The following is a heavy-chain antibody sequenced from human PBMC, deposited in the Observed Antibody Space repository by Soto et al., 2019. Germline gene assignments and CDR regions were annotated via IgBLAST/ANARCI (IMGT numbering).Heavy chain of an antibody. CDR2: ISSSSSTI. CDR1: GFTFSSYS. CDR3: ARESNYYDSLNWFDP. Sequence: GGVLRLSRAGPGFTFSSYSKNLGRPAPGKGLEWVSYISSSSSTIYYADSVKGRFTISRDNAKNSLYLQMNSLRDEDTAVYYCARESNYYDSLNWFDPWGQGTLVTVSS. J-gene: IGHJ5*02. D-gene: IGHD3-22*01. V-gene: IGHV3-48*02.